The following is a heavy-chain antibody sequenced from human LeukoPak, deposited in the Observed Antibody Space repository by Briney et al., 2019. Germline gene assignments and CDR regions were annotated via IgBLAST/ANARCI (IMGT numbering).Heavy chain of an antibody. J-gene: IGHJ4*02. CDR3: AKPYYYDSSGYWSTIDY. Sequence: GGSLRLSCAASGFTFSSYAMSWVRQAPGKGLEWVSAISGSGGSTYYADSVKGRFTISRDNSKNTLYLQMNSLRAEDMAVYYCAKPYYYDSSGYWSTIDYWGQGTLVTVSS. CDR2: ISGSGGST. D-gene: IGHD3-22*01. CDR1: GFTFSSYA. V-gene: IGHV3-23*01.